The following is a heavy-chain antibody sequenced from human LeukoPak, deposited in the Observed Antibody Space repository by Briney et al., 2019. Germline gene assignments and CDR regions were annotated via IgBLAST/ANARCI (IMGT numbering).Heavy chain of an antibody. CDR3: ARGSPGDYDYFDY. V-gene: IGHV4-39*07. Sequence: PSETLSLTCTVSGGSISSNLYYWGWLRQPPGKGLEWIGTIYYSGSTYYIPSLKSRVTISVDTSKNQFSLKLSSVTAADTAVYYCARGSPGDYDYFDYWGQGTLVTVSS. CDR2: IYYSGST. D-gene: IGHD4-17*01. J-gene: IGHJ4*02. CDR1: GGSISSNLYY.